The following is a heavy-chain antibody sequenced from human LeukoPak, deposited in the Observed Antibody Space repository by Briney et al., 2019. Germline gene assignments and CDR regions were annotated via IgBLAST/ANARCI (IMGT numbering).Heavy chain of an antibody. CDR1: GGSFSGYY. Sequence: SETPSLTCTVYGGSFSGYYWSWIRQPPGKGLEWIGEINHSGSTNYNPSLKSRVTISVDTSKNQFSLKLSSVTAADTAVYYCARYPIAAAGLDYWGQGTLVTVSS. CDR2: INHSGST. V-gene: IGHV4-34*01. D-gene: IGHD6-13*01. CDR3: ARYPIAAAGLDY. J-gene: IGHJ4*02.